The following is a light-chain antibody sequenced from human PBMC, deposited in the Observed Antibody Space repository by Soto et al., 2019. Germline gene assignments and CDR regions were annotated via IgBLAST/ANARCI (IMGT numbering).Light chain of an antibody. J-gene: IGLJ2*01. V-gene: IGLV6-57*02. Sequence: NFMLTQPHSMSESPGKTVAISCTGSSGSIASSYVQWYQQRPGSAPPTVIYDDNQKPSAVPARFSCSIDSSSNSASLTISGLNAEDEAYYCWQSYDGRNVVFGGGTKLTVL. CDR3: QSYDGRNVV. CDR1: SGSIASSY. CDR2: DDN.